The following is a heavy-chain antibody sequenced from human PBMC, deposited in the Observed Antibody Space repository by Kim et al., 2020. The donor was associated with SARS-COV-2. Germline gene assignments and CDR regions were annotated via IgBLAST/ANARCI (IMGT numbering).Heavy chain of an antibody. CDR1: GFTFSSYG. V-gene: IGHV3-30*18. CDR3: AKDSSGDYVWGSYRYDPDY. J-gene: IGHJ4*02. Sequence: GGSLRLSCAASGFTFSSYGMHWVRQAPGKGLEWVAVISYDGSNKYYADSVKGRFTISRDNSKNTLYLQMNSLRAEDTAVYYCAKDSSGDYVWGSYRYDPDYWGQGTLVPVSS. D-gene: IGHD3-16*02. CDR2: ISYDGSNK.